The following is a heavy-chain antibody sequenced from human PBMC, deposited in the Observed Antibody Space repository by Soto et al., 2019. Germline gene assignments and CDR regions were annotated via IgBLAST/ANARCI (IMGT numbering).Heavy chain of an antibody. D-gene: IGHD3-10*01. Sequence: PSATLSLTCAVYGGSFSGYYWSWIRQPPGKGLEWIGEINHSGSTNYNPSLKSRVTISVDTSKNQFSLKLSSVTAADTAVYYYARGLWFGDNGYYYMDVWGKGTTVTVSS. V-gene: IGHV4-34*01. CDR2: INHSGST. J-gene: IGHJ6*03. CDR3: ARGLWFGDNGYYYMDV. CDR1: GGSFSGYY.